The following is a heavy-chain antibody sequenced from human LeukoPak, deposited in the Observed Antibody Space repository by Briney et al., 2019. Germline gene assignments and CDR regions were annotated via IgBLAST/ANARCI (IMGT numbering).Heavy chain of an antibody. Sequence: SETLSLTCTVSGGSISSCYWSWIRQPPGKGLEWIGYIYYSGSTNYNPSLKSRVTISVDTSKNQFSLKLSSVTAADTAVYYCAREKGYCSGGSCSNWFDPWGQGTLVTVSS. D-gene: IGHD2-15*01. V-gene: IGHV4-59*01. J-gene: IGHJ5*02. CDR2: IYYSGST. CDR3: AREKGYCSGGSCSNWFDP. CDR1: GGSISSCY.